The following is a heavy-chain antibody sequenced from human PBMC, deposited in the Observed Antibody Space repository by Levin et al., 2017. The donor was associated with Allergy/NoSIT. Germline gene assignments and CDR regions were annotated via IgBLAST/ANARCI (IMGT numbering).Heavy chain of an antibody. J-gene: IGHJ2*01. D-gene: IGHD3-16*01. CDR2: FHIGGNI. CDR3: ARDPLIAPRWFDL. Sequence: MASETLSLTCNVSGGSLNDYHWSWIRQSAGKGLEWIGRFHIGGNINYNPSLKSRVTMSVDTSTKQFFLNLISVTAADTAVYFCARDPLIAPRWFDLWGRGTLVTVSS. CDR1: GGSLNDYH. V-gene: IGHV4-4*07.